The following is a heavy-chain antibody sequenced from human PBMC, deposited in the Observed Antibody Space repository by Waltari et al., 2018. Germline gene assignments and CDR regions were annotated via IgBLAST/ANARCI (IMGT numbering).Heavy chain of an antibody. CDR2: IIPIFGTA. D-gene: IGHD6-6*01. J-gene: IGHJ3*02. CDR1: GDTSSSYP. V-gene: IGHV1-69*01. Sequence: VQLVQAGAEVKKPRSAVTVSCKAYGDTSSSYPLSCVRQAPGQGLEWMGGIIPIFGTANYAQKFQGRVTITADESTSTAYMELSSLRSEDTAVYYCARHHVRRAFDIWGQGTMVTVSS. CDR3: ARHHVRRAFDI.